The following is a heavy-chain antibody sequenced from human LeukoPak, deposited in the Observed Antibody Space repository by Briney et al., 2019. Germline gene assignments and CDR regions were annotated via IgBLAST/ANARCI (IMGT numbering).Heavy chain of an antibody. D-gene: IGHD5-24*01. V-gene: IGHV3-23*01. CDR2: ISGSGGST. Sequence: GGSLRLSCAASGFTFSSYAMSWVRQAPGKGLEWVSAISGSGGSTYYADSVKGRLTISRDNSKNTLYLQMNSLRAEDTAVYYCAKSDGYNFVCNYWGQGTLVTVSS. CDR1: GFTFSSYA. CDR3: AKSDGYNFVCNY. J-gene: IGHJ4*02.